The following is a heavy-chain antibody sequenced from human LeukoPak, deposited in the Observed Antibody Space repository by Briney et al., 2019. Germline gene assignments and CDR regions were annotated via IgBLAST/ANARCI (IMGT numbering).Heavy chain of an antibody. CDR2: ISYDGSNK. J-gene: IGHJ6*02. V-gene: IGHV3-30-3*01. Sequence: GGALRLSCAAAGVTFSSYARNGGGQAPGEGGEGVAGISYDGSNKYYANSVKCRFTTSRHNSKHTLYLQMNSLRAEDTAVYYCARDSSGSGLDVWGQGTTVTVSS. CDR1: GVTFSSYA. D-gene: IGHD3-22*01. CDR3: ARDSSGSGLDV.